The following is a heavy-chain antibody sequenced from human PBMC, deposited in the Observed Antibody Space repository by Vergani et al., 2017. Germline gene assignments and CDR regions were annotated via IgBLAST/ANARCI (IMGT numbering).Heavy chain of an antibody. D-gene: IGHD2-15*01. CDR1: GFTFSSYS. CDR2: ISSSSTYI. J-gene: IGHJ2*01. Sequence: EVQLVESGGGLVKPGGSLRLSCAASGFTFSSYSINWVRQAPGKGLEWVSSISSSSTYIYYADSVKGRFTISRDNAKNSLYLQMNSLRVEDTAVYYCAKVXAGYCSGGSCWDWYFDLWGRGTLVTVSS. CDR3: AKVXAGYCSGGSCWDWYFDL. V-gene: IGHV3-21*01.